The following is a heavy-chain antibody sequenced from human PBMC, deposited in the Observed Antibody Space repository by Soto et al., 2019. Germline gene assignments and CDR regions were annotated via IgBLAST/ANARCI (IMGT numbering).Heavy chain of an antibody. J-gene: IGHJ5*02. D-gene: IGHD6-6*01. CDR2: ISAYNGNT. CDR3: ARDLLAARPGWFDP. CDR1: GYTFITYG. Sequence: ASVKVSGKPSGYTFITYGISWVRQAPGQGLEWMGWISAYNGNTNYAQKFQDRVTMTTDTSASTAYMELRSLRYDDTAVYYCARDLLAARPGWFDPWGQGTLVTVS. V-gene: IGHV1-18*01.